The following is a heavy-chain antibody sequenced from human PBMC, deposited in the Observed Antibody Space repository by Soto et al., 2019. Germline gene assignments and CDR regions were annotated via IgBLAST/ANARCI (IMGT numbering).Heavy chain of an antibody. CDR1: GFTFSIYT. CDR3: TSSISSVGPFDY. J-gene: IGHJ4*02. Sequence: GGSLRLSCAASGFTFSIYTMNWVRQAPGKGLEWVAVISYDGTNKFYADSVKGRFTISRDNSKNTLYMQMNSLKSEDTAVYYCTSSISSVGPFDYWGQGTLVTVSS. D-gene: IGHD1-26*01. CDR2: ISYDGTNK. V-gene: IGHV3-30-3*01.